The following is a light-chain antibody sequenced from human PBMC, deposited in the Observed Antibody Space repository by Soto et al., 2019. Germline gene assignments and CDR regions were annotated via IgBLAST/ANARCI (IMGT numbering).Light chain of an antibody. Sequence: QSVLTQPPSVSAAPGQKVTISCSGSSSNIGNNYVSWYQQLPGTAPKLLIYDNNKRPSGIPDRFSGSKSGTSGTLDITGLQTGDEADYYCATWYYSRTGEVFGGGTK. J-gene: IGLJ2*01. CDR2: DNN. CDR1: SSNIGNNY. V-gene: IGLV1-51*01. CDR3: ATWYYSRTGEV.